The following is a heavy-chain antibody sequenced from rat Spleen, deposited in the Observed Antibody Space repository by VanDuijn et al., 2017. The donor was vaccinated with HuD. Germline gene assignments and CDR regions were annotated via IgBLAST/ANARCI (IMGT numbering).Heavy chain of an antibody. CDR1: GFTFSNYG. CDR2: ISYDGSII. CDR3: ARQWDY. Sequence: EVQLVESAGGLVQPGRSLKLSCAASGFTFSNYGMAWVRQAPTKGLEWVAIISYDGSIIYYRDSVKGRFTISRYNAKSTLYLQMDSLRSEDTATYYCARQWDYWGQGVMVTVSS. J-gene: IGHJ2*01. V-gene: IGHV5-29*01.